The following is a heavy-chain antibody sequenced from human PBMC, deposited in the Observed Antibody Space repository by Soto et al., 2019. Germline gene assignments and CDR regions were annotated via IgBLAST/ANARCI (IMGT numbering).Heavy chain of an antibody. V-gene: IGHV1-8*01. CDR2: MNPNSGNT. Sequence: ASVKVSCKASGYTFTSYDINWVRQATGQGLEWMGWMNPNSGNTGYAQKFQGRVTMTRNTSISTAYMELSSLRSEDTAVYYCARDPAATLYYYGMDVWGQGTTVTVSS. D-gene: IGHD2-15*01. J-gene: IGHJ6*02. CDR1: GYTFTSYD. CDR3: ARDPAATLYYYGMDV.